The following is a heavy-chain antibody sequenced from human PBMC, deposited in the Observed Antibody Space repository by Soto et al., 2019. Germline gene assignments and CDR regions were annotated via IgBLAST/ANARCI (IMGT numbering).Heavy chain of an antibody. CDR2: ISYDGSNR. CDR1: GFTFSSYG. D-gene: IGHD3-22*01. Sequence: QVQLVESGGGVVQPGRYLRLSCAASGFTFSSYGIHWVRQAPGKGLEWVAVISYDGSNRYYADSVKGRFTISRDNSKNTLYLQMNSLRAEDTAVYYCANGGYYDSSGYLGWLDYWGQGTLVTVSS. CDR3: ANGGYYDSSGYLGWLDY. J-gene: IGHJ4*02. V-gene: IGHV3-30*18.